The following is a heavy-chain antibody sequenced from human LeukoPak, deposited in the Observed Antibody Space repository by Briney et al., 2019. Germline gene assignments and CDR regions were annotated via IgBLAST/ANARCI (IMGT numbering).Heavy chain of an antibody. CDR2: MDPNSGNT. J-gene: IGHJ5*02. CDR3: ARAPSRTGYSSGWYVPWFDP. CDR1: GYTFISYD. Sequence: ASVKVSCKASGYTFISYDINWVRQATGQGLEWMGWMDPNSGNTGYAQKFQGRVTMTRNTSISTAYMELSSLRSEDTAVYYCARAPSRTGYSSGWYVPWFDPWGQGTLVTVSS. D-gene: IGHD6-19*01. V-gene: IGHV1-8*01.